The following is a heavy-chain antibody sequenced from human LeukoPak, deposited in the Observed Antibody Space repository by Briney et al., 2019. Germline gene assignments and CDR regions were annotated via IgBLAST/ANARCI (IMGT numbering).Heavy chain of an antibody. Sequence: SETLSLTCAVSIDSTNGNYWSWVRQSPGEGLEWIGEVHRSGSTNYKPSLKRRVTISIDRSKDQISLDLTSVTAADTAVYYCARELLNAPTPGAYWGQGILVTVSS. D-gene: IGHD2-21*01. CDR1: IDSTNGNY. J-gene: IGHJ4*02. V-gene: IGHV4-4*02. CDR2: VHRSGST. CDR3: ARELLNAPTPGAY.